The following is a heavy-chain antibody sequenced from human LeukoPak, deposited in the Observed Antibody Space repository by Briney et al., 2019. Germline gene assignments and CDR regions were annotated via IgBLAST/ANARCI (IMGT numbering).Heavy chain of an antibody. Sequence: GGSLRLSCAASGFTFSGHGMHWVRQTPGKGLEWVAVIWYDGSNKYYADSVKGRFTISRDNSKNTLYLQMNSLRAEDTAVYYCARQRSSDWSQDFWGQGTLVTVSS. CDR1: GFTFSGHG. CDR2: IWYDGSNK. J-gene: IGHJ4*02. D-gene: IGHD6-19*01. V-gene: IGHV3-33*01. CDR3: ARQRSSDWSQDF.